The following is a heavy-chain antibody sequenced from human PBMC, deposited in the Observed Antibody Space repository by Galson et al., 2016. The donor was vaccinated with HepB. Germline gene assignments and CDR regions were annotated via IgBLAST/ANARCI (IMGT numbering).Heavy chain of an antibody. CDR3: AGVVVAATNWFDP. J-gene: IGHJ5*02. Sequence: SETLSLTCAVYGGSFNAYYWTWIRQAPGKGLEWIGEINYTGSTKYNPSLKSRVNISVDTSENQFSLKLNSMTAADMAVYFCAGVVVAATNWFDPWGQGTLVTVSS. D-gene: IGHD2-15*01. CDR2: INYTGST. CDR1: GGSFNAYY. V-gene: IGHV4-34*01.